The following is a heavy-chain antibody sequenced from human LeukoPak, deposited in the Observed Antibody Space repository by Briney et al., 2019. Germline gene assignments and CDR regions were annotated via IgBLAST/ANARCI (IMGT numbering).Heavy chain of an antibody. J-gene: IGHJ4*02. CDR2: IYYSGST. CDR3: ARVDPDSSSTLEVFDY. D-gene: IGHD6-6*01. Sequence: KPSETLSLTCTVSGGSISSSIYYWGWIRQPPGKGLEWIGSIYYSGSTNYNPSLKSRVTISVDTSKNQFSLKLSSVTAADTAVYYCARVDPDSSSTLEVFDYWGQGTLVTVSS. CDR1: GGSISSSIYY. V-gene: IGHV4-39*07.